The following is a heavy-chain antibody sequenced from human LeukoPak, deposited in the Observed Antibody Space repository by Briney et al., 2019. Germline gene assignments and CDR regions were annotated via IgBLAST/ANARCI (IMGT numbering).Heavy chain of an antibody. CDR1: DASFTTYP. CDR2: VYFSGAT. CDR3: ARDHYGSGSYKAYFDY. Sequence: SETLSLTCTVSDASFTTYPWSWLRQPAGKGLEWIGRVYFSGATKYNPSLKSRVTISADTSKNQFSLKLPSVTAADTAVYYCARDHYGSGSYKAYFDYWGHGIQVTVSS. D-gene: IGHD3-10*01. J-gene: IGHJ4*01. V-gene: IGHV4-4*07.